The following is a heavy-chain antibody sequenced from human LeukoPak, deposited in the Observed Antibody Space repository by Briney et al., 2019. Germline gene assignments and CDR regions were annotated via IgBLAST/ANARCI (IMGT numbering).Heavy chain of an antibody. V-gene: IGHV3-30-3*01. CDR2: ISYDGSNK. D-gene: IGHD3-9*01. Sequence: PGGSLRLSCAASGFTFSSYAMHWVRQAPGKGLGWVAVISYDGSNKYYADSVKGRFTISRDNSKNTLYLQMNSLRAEDTAVYYCARAPRVPHFDYYYYYGMDVWGQGTTVTVSS. J-gene: IGHJ6*02. CDR1: GFTFSSYA. CDR3: ARAPRVPHFDYYYYYGMDV.